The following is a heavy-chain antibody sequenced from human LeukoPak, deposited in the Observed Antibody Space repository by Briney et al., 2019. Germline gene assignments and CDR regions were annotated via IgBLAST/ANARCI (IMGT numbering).Heavy chain of an antibody. CDR1: GYVFTGYY. V-gene: IGHV1-2*02. Sequence: GASVKVSCKASGYVFTGYYMHWVRQAPGQGLEWMGWINPNSGGTNYAQKFQGRVTMTRDTSISTAYMELSRLRSDDTAVYYCARDPDYCSSTSCYIYFDYWGQGTLVTVSS. CDR3: ARDPDYCSSTSCYIYFDY. J-gene: IGHJ4*02. D-gene: IGHD2-2*01. CDR2: INPNSGGT.